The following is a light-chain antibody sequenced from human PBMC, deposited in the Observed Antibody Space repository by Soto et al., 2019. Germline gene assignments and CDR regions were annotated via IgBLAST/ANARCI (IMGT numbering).Light chain of an antibody. CDR2: KVS. CDR1: QSLVNSDGNTY. Sequence: EVVMTQSPLSLPVTLGQPASISCRSSQSLVNSDGNTYLNWFHQRPGQSPRRLIYKVSNRDSGVPARFSGSWSGTDFTLRISRVEAEDVGVYYCMQGSHWPRTFGQGTRVEIK. V-gene: IGKV2-30*01. J-gene: IGKJ1*01. CDR3: MQGSHWPRT.